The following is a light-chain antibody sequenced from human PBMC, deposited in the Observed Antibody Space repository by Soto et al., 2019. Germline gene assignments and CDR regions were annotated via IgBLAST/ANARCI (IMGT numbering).Light chain of an antibody. J-gene: IGKJ5*01. Sequence: VFTPSSGTLSFSPGERAILSFQAIQTVNNNYLAWCQQRPGQAPRLLLYDAPTRATGIPARFSGSGSGTDFTLTISRLEPEDFAVYYCQQYSSSPSITFGQGTRLEIK. CDR3: QQYSSSPSIT. CDR1: QTVNNNY. V-gene: IGKV3-20*01. CDR2: DAP.